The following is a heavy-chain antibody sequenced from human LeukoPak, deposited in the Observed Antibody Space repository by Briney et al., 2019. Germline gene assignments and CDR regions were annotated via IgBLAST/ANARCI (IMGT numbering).Heavy chain of an antibody. CDR2: INHSGST. Sequence: PSETLSLTCAVYGGSFSGYYWSWIRQPPGKGLEWIGEINHSGSTNYNPSLKSRVTISVDTSKNQFSLKLSSVTAADTAVYYCAKLGITMIGGVWGKGTTVTISS. CDR1: GGSFSGYY. D-gene: IGHD3-10*02. J-gene: IGHJ6*04. CDR3: AKLGITMIGGV. V-gene: IGHV4-34*01.